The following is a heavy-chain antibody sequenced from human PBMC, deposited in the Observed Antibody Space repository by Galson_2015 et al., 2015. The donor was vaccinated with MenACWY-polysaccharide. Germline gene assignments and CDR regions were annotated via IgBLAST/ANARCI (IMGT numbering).Heavy chain of an antibody. D-gene: IGHD1-26*01. J-gene: IGHJ4*02. V-gene: IGHV4-38-2*01. CDR1: DYSIRSGYF. CDR3: ARVEKYSGSFYILY. CDR2: IFHSGTT. Sequence: TLSLTCAVSDYSIRSGYFWGWIRPPPGKGLEWIASIFHSGTTYYNPSLKSRVTISVDTSKNQFSLKLSSVTAADTAVYYCARVEKYSGSFYILYWGQGTLVTVSS.